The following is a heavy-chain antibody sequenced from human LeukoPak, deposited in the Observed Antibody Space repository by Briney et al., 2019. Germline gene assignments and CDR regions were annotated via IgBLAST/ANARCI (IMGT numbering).Heavy chain of an antibody. CDR2: ISDSGDTI. Sequence: GGSLRLSCAASGFSFNTYSMNWVPQAPGKGLEWISYISDSGDTIYSADSVKGRFTISRGNAENSLFLQMNSLRAEDTAMYYCAREPTRINLLTYGPWDAYDIWGQGTMVTVSS. D-gene: IGHD1-14*01. CDR3: AREPTRINLLTYGPWDAYDI. V-gene: IGHV3-48*04. J-gene: IGHJ3*02. CDR1: GFSFNTYS.